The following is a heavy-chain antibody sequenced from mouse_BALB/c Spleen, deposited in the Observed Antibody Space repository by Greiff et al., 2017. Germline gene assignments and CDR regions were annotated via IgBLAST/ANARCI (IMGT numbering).Heavy chain of an antibody. CDR1: GFTFSNYW. J-gene: IGHJ2*01. D-gene: IGHD1-1*01. Sequence: EVHLVESGGGLVQPGGSMKLSCVASGFTFSNYWMNWVRQSPEKGLEWVAEIRLKSNNYATHYAESVKGRFTISRDDSKSSVYLQMNNLRAEDTGIYYCTRATVVATRFDYWGQGTTLTVSS. CDR2: IRLKSNNYAT. CDR3: TRATVVATRFDY. V-gene: IGHV6-6*02.